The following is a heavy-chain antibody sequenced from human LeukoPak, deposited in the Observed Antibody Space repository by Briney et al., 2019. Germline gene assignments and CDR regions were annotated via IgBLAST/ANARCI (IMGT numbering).Heavy chain of an antibody. D-gene: IGHD6-13*01. Sequence: ASVKVSCKASGGTFSSYAISWVRQAPGQGLEWMGWINPNSGGTNYAQKFQGRVTMTRDTSISTAYMELSRLRSDDTAVYYCARVGRIAAAGINYYYYYYMDVWGKGTTVTISS. V-gene: IGHV1-2*02. CDR2: INPNSGGT. CDR3: ARVGRIAAAGINYYYYYYMDV. J-gene: IGHJ6*03. CDR1: GGTFSSYA.